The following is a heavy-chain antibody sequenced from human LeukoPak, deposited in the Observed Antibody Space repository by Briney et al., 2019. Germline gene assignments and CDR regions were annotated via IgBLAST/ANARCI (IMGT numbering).Heavy chain of an antibody. Sequence: GGSLRLSCAASGFTFSSYGKHWVRQAPGKGLEWVAVISYDGSNKYYADSVKGRFTISRDNSKNTLYLQMNSLRAEDTAVYYSVGELLPYYGMDVWGQGTTVTVSS. V-gene: IGHV3-30*03. D-gene: IGHD3-10*01. J-gene: IGHJ6*02. CDR2: ISYDGSNK. CDR1: GFTFSSYG. CDR3: VGELLPYYGMDV.